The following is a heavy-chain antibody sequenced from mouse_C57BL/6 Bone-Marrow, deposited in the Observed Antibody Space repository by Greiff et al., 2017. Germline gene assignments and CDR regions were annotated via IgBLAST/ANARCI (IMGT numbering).Heavy chain of an antibody. CDR2: IDPSDSYT. J-gene: IGHJ2*01. CDR1: GYTFTSYW. CDR3: ALYYYGSSIDY. D-gene: IGHD1-1*01. V-gene: IGHV1-69*01. Sequence: VQLQQSGAELVMPGASVKLSCKASGYTFTSYWMHWVKQRPGQGLEWIGEIDPSDSYTNYNQKFKGKSTLTVDKSSSTAYMQLSSLTSEDSAVYYCALYYYGSSIDYWGQGTTLTVSS.